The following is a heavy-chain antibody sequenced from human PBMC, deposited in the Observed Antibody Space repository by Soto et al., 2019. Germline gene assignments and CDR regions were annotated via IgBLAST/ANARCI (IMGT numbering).Heavy chain of an antibody. D-gene: IGHD3-9*01. CDR3: ARDRKTGYYYYGMAV. CDR1: GFTFSSYG. J-gene: IGHJ6*02. Sequence: GGSLRLSCAASGFTFSSYGMHWVRQAPGKGLEWVAVIWYDGSNKYYADSVKGRFTISRDNSKNTLYLQMNSLRAEDTAVYYCARDRKTGYYYYGMAVWSQGTTVIVSS. V-gene: IGHV3-33*01. CDR2: IWYDGSNK.